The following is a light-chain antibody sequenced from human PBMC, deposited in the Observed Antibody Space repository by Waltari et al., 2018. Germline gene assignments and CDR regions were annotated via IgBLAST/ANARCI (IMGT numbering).Light chain of an antibody. CDR3: LQAKEYPRA. CDR2: KVS. V-gene: IGKV2-24*01. CDR1: RGLLHHNGNTY. J-gene: IGKJ1*01. Sequence: DIAMTQTPLSLLVTLGQPASTSCRASRGLLHHNGNTYLSWLQLRPGQPPRLLIDKVSNRVPGVPDRFSGSGTGTDFTLKISRVEAEDVGTYFCLQAKEYPRAFGQGTRLEIK.